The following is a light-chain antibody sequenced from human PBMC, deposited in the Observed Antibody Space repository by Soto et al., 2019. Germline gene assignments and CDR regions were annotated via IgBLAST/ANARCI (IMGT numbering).Light chain of an antibody. CDR2: EVS. J-gene: IGLJ1*01. CDR1: SSDVGSYNL. V-gene: IGLV2-23*02. Sequence: QSVLTQPASVSGSPGQSSTISCTGTSSDVGSYNLVSRYQQHPGKAPKLMIYEVSKRPSGVSNRFSGSKSGNTASLTISGLQAEDEADYYCCSYAGSSTPYVFGTGTKLTVL. CDR3: CSYAGSSTPYV.